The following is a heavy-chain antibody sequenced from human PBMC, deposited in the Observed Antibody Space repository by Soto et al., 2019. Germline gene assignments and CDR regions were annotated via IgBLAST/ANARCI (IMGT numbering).Heavy chain of an antibody. D-gene: IGHD1-1*01. CDR3: ARVAGHKNARFDT. J-gene: IGHJ4*02. CDR1: GYSFTKYH. CDR2: INPGSGVT. V-gene: IGHV1-2*02. Sequence: ASVKVSCKASGYSFTKYHMHWVRQAPGQGLEWMGWINPGSGVTNQAQKFQGRVTMTRDTSITTTYMELDSLTSDDTAVYYCARVAGHKNARFDTWGQGALVTVSS.